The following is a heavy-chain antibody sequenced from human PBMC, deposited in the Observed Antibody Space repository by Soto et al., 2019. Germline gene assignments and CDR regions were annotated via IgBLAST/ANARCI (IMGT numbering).Heavy chain of an antibody. D-gene: IGHD1-26*01. Sequence: GGSLRLSCTVSGFAFNNYGINWVRQAPGKGLEWVSSIFTRSSQIYYADSVKGRFTISRDDAKNSLFLQMNSLSVEDTAVYYCARDLLAGQQLVIPWFHPWGQGTLVTSP. V-gene: IGHV3-21*01. J-gene: IGHJ5*02. CDR1: GFAFNNYG. CDR3: ARDLLAGQQLVIPWFHP. CDR2: IFTRSSQI.